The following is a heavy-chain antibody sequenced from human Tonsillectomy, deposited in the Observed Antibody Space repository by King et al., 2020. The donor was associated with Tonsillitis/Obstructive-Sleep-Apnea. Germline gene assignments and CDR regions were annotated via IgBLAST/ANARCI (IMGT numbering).Heavy chain of an antibody. D-gene: IGHD6-6*01. CDR3: AKDEEYSSSANFDY. V-gene: IGHV3-9*01. J-gene: IGHJ4*02. Sequence: VQLVESGGGLVQPGRSLRLSCAASGFTFDDYAMHWVRQAPGKGLERVSGISWNSGSIGYADSVKGRFTISRDNAKNSLYLQMNSLRAEDTALYYCAKDEEYSSSANFDYWGQGTLVTVSS. CDR2: ISWNSGSI. CDR1: GFTFDDYA.